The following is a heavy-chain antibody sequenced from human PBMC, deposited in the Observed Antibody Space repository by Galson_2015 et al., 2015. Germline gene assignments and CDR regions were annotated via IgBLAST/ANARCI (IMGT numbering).Heavy chain of an antibody. J-gene: IGHJ5*02. CDR2: ISAYNGNT. V-gene: IGHV1-18*01. CDR1: GYTFTTYG. D-gene: IGHD4-23*01. Sequence: SVKVSYKASGYTFTTYGISWVRQAPGQGLEWMGWISAYNGNTNYAQKLQGRVTMTTDTSTSTAYMELRSLRSDDTAVYYCARSAGTHENWFDPWGQGTLVTVSS. CDR3: ARSAGTHENWFDP.